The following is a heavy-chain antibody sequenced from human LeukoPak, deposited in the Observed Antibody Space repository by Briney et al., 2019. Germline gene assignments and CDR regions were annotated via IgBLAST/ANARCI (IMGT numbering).Heavy chain of an antibody. J-gene: IGHJ5*02. CDR2: ISGSGLYT. Sequence: PGGSLRLSCAASGFTFSRHAMSWVRQAPGKGLEWVSAISGSGLYTYYADSVKGQFTISRDNSKNTLYLQMKSLGADDTAIYYCAKITGGDRGFSTRTSCNQGACFDPWGQGTVVTVSS. D-gene: IGHD2-2*01. CDR1: GFTFSRHA. V-gene: IGHV3-23*01. CDR3: AKITGGDRGFSTRTSCNQGACFDP.